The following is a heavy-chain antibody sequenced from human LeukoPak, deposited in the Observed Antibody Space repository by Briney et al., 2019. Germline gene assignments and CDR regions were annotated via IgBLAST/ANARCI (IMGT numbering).Heavy chain of an antibody. CDR1: GFTFSSYG. CDR3: ARRGPSVAGPYDY. V-gene: IGHV3-21*01. Sequence: GGSLRLSCAASGFTFSSYGMNWVRRAPGKGLEWVSSISSSSSYIYSADSVKGRFTISRDNAKNSLYLQMNSLRAEDTAVYYCARRGPSVAGPYDYWGQGTLVTVSS. CDR2: ISSSSSYI. J-gene: IGHJ4*02. D-gene: IGHD6-19*01.